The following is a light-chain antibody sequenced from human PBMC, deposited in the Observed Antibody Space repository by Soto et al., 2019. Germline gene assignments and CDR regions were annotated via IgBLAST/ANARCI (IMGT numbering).Light chain of an antibody. Sequence: QSALTQPPSASGSPGQSVTISCTGTSSDVGGYNYVSWHQQHPGKAPKLIIYEVNKRPSGVPDRFSGSKSGNTASLTVSGLQAEDEADYYCSSYAGSSNVFGTGTKLTVL. CDR2: EVN. J-gene: IGLJ1*01. CDR3: SSYAGSSNV. CDR1: SSDVGGYNY. V-gene: IGLV2-8*01.